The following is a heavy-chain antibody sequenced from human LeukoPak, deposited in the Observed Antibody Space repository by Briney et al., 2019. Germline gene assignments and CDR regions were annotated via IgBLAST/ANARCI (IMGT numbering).Heavy chain of an antibody. D-gene: IGHD1-26*01. CDR1: GFTFSSYG. V-gene: IGHV3-23*01. CDR3: AKDPNSSGSHTYNWFDP. Sequence: GGSLRLSCAVSGFTFSSYGMSWVRQAPGKGLEWVSAISGSGGSTYYADSVKGRFTISRDNSKNTLYLRMNSLRAEDTAVYYCAKDPNSSGSHTYNWFDPWGQGTLVTVSS. J-gene: IGHJ5*02. CDR2: ISGSGGST.